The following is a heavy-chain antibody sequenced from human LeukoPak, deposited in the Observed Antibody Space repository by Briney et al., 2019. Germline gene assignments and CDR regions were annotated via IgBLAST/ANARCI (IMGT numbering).Heavy chain of an antibody. CDR3: ARVSPPSKGRNSYGRDY. D-gene: IGHD5-18*01. Sequence: ASVKVSCKASGYTFTSYGISWVRQAPGQGLEWMGWISAYNGNTNYAQKLQGRVTMTTDTSTSTAYRELRSLRSDDTAVYYCARVSPPSKGRNSYGRDYWGPGTLVTVSS. V-gene: IGHV1-18*01. CDR2: ISAYNGNT. J-gene: IGHJ4*02. CDR1: GYTFTSYG.